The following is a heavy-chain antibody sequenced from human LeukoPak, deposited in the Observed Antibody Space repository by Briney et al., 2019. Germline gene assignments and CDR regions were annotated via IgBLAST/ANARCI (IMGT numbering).Heavy chain of an antibody. Sequence: SETLSLTCAVSGGSISCGGYSWSWIRQPPGKGLEWIGYIYHSGSTYYNPSLKSRVTISVDRSKNQFSLKLSSVTAADTAVYYCARSRIAADYYYYGMDVWGQGTTVTVSS. D-gene: IGHD6-13*01. CDR3: ARSRIAADYYYYGMDV. CDR2: IYHSGST. J-gene: IGHJ6*02. V-gene: IGHV4-30-2*01. CDR1: GGSISCGGYS.